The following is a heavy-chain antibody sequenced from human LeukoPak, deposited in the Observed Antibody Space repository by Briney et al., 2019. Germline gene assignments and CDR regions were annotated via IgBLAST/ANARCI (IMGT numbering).Heavy chain of an antibody. CDR2: IYPGDSDA. D-gene: IGHD1-26*01. V-gene: IGHV5-51*01. CDR1: GYSFTTYW. CDR3: ARQQVGATIPLDY. Sequence: GESLKISCKGSGYSFTTYWIAWVRQMPGKGLELMGIIYPGDSDARYSPSFQGQVTFSADKSISTAYLQWSSLKASDTAMYYCARQQVGATIPLDYWGQGTLVTVSS. J-gene: IGHJ4*02.